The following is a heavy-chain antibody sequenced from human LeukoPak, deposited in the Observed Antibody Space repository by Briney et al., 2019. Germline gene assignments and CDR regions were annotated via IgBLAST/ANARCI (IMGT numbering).Heavy chain of an antibody. CDR1: GGSFSGYY. CDR3: ARLDYGDYVVDY. V-gene: IGHV4-34*01. J-gene: IGHJ4*02. CDR2: INHSGST. D-gene: IGHD4-17*01. Sequence: SETLSLTCAVYGGSFSGYYWSWIRQPPGKGLEWIGEINHSGSTNYNPSLKSRVTISVDTSKNQFSLKLSSVTAADTAVYYCARLDYGDYVVDYWGRGTLVTVSS.